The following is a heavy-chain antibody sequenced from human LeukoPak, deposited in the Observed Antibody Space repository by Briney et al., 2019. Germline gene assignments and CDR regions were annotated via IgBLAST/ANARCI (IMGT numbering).Heavy chain of an antibody. CDR2: IYYSGST. CDR3: ARARSGYYPYFDY. CDR1: GGSISSGGYY. Sequence: PSETLSLTCTVSGGSISSGGYYWSWIRQHPGKGLEWIGYIYYSGSTYYNPSLKSRVTISVDTSKNQFSLKLSSVTAADMAVYYCARARSGYYPYFDYWGQGTLVTVSS. D-gene: IGHD3-22*01. V-gene: IGHV4-31*03. J-gene: IGHJ4*02.